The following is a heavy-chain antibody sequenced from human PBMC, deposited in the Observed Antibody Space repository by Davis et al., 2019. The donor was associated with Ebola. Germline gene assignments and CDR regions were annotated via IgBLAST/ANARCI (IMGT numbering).Heavy chain of an antibody. V-gene: IGHV3-7*01. CDR1: GFTFSSYW. D-gene: IGHD6-13*01. Sequence: PGGSLRLSCAASGFTFSSYWMSWVRQAPGKGLEWVANIKQDGSEKYYVDSVKGRFTISRDNAKNSLYLQMNSLRAEDTAVYYCARDRELESSSWPRPALYGMDVWGQGTTVTVSS. CDR2: IKQDGSEK. CDR3: ARDRELESSSWPRPALYGMDV. J-gene: IGHJ6*02.